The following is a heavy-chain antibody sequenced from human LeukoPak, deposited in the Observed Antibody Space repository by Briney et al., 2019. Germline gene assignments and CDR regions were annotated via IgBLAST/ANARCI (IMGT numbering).Heavy chain of an antibody. V-gene: IGHV1-8*02. D-gene: IGHD5-24*01. CDR3: ARGRWVKDY. CDR2: MNPNSGNT. J-gene: IGHJ4*02. Sequence: ASVKVSCKASGYTFTSYGISWVRQAPGQGLEWMGWMNPNSGNTGYAQKFQGRVTMTRNTSISTAYMELSSLRSEDTAVYYCARGRWVKDYWGQGTLVTVSS. CDR1: GYTFTSYG.